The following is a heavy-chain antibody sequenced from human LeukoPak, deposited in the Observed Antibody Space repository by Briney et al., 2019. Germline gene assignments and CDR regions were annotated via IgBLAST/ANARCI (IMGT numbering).Heavy chain of an antibody. CDR3: ARAWRYCSSTTCLDAFDI. CDR2: IYRSGST. D-gene: IGHD2-2*01. Sequence: SETLSLTCAVSGGSISSYYWSWIRQPPGKGLEWIGYIYRSGSTNYNPSLKSRVTISVDTSKNQFSLKLSSVTAADTAVYYCARAWRYCSSTTCLDAFDIWGQGTMVTVSS. J-gene: IGHJ3*02. V-gene: IGHV4-59*01. CDR1: GGSISSYY.